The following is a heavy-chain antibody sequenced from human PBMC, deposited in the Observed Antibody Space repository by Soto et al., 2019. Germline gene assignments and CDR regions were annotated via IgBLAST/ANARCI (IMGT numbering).Heavy chain of an antibody. D-gene: IGHD2-21*01. V-gene: IGHV3-23*01. CDR2: ISGSGDST. CDR3: AKAYGASHSPFDC. Sequence: EEQLLESGGGLAQPGGSLRPSCAASGFTFRGYAMSWVRQAPGKGPEWVSGISGSGDSTYHAKSVKGRFIISRDNSKNTLYLEINSLRAEDTAVYYCAKAYGASHSPFDCWGQGTLVAVSS. J-gene: IGHJ4*02. CDR1: GFTFRGYA.